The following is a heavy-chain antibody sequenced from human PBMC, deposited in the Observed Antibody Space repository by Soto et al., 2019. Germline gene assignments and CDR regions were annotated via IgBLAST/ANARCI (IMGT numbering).Heavy chain of an antibody. CDR2: ISAYNGNT. Sequence: QVQLVQSGAEVKKPGASVKVSCKASGYTFTSYGISWVRQAPGQGLEWMGWISAYNGNTNYAQKLQGRVTMTTDTSTSTAYMELRSLRSDDTAVYYCARDQDDYIWGSYRYAFDIWGQGTMVTVSP. CDR1: GYTFTSYG. D-gene: IGHD3-16*02. J-gene: IGHJ3*02. CDR3: ARDQDDYIWGSYRYAFDI. V-gene: IGHV1-18*01.